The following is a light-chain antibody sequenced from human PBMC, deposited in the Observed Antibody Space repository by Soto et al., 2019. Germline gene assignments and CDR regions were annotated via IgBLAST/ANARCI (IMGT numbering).Light chain of an antibody. CDR1: QSVSSN. CDR3: KQYNNWPPLT. CDR2: GAS. V-gene: IGKV3-15*01. J-gene: IGKJ4*01. Sequence: EIVMTQSPATLSVSPGERATLSCRASQSVSSNLSCYQQKPGQAPRLLIYGASTRATGIPAMFSGSGSGTEFTLTISSLQSEDFAVYYCKQYNNWPPLTFGGGTKVEIK.